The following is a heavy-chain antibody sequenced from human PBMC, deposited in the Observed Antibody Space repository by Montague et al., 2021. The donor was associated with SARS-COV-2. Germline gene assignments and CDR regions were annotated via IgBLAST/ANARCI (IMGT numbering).Heavy chain of an antibody. Sequence: SLRLSCPASGFTFSSYAMHWVRQAPGKGLEWVAVISYDGSNKYYADSVKGRFTISRDNSKNTLYLQMNSLRAEDTAVYYCARAKGGSYYSGMDVWGQGTTVTVSS. CDR2: ISYDGSNK. D-gene: IGHD1-26*01. J-gene: IGHJ6*02. CDR1: GFTFSSYA. CDR3: ARAKGGSYYSGMDV. V-gene: IGHV3-30-3*01.